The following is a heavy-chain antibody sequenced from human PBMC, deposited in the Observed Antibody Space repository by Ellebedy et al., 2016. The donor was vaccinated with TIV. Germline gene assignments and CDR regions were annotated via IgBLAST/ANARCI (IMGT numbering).Heavy chain of an antibody. Sequence: MPSETLSLTCTVSGGSISSSSYYWGWIRQPPGKGLEWIGSIYYSGSTDYNPSLKSRVTISVDTSKNQFPLKLSSVTAADTAVYYCARTYDILTGYYFDYWGQGTLVTVSS. J-gene: IGHJ4*02. CDR3: ARTYDILTGYYFDY. CDR1: GGSISSSSYY. CDR2: IYYSGST. D-gene: IGHD3-9*01. V-gene: IGHV4-39*06.